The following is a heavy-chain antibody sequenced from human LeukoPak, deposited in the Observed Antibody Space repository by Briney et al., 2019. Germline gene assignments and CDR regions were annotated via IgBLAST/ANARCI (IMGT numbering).Heavy chain of an antibody. D-gene: IGHD2-2*02. CDR2: ISGSGANT. J-gene: IGHJ6*03. Sequence: GGSLRLSCAASGFTFSSYAMSWVRQAPGKGLEWVSAISGSGANTYYADSVKGRFTISRDNSKNTLYLQMNSLRAEDTAVYYRARDRGYCSSTSCYSYYYMDVWGKGTTVTVSS. CDR3: ARDRGYCSSTSCYSYYYMDV. CDR1: GFTFSSYA. V-gene: IGHV3-23*01.